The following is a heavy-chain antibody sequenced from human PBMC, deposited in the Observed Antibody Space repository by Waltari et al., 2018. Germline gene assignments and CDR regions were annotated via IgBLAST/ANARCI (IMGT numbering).Heavy chain of an antibody. J-gene: IGHJ5*02. CDR3: ARMSCSTTSCYTSYGFDP. V-gene: IGHV2-26*01. CDR1: GFSLSNTRTG. D-gene: IGHD2-2*02. Sequence: QVTLKESGPVLVKPTETLTLTCTVSGFSLSNTRTGGSWIRQPPGKALEGLAHIFSNDEKAYSTSLESRLTISKDTSKSQVVLTMTNVDPVDTATYYCARMSCSTTSCYTSYGFDPWGQGTLVTVS. CDR2: IFSNDEK.